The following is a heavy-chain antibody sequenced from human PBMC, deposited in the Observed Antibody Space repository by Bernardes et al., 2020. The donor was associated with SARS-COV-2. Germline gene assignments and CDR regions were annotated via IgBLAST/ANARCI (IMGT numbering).Heavy chain of an antibody. J-gene: IGHJ6*03. CDR1: GYTFTSYG. D-gene: IGHD2-2*02. CDR2: ISAYNGNT. CDR3: ARAVPAAIPFWPHVSYHYYYYYMDV. Sequence: ASVKVSCKASGYTFTSYGISWVRQAPGQGLEWMGWISAYNGNTNYAQKLQGRVTMTTDTSTSTAYMELRSLRSDDTAVYYCARAVPAAIPFWPHVSYHYYYYYMDVWGKGTTVTVSS. V-gene: IGHV1-18*01.